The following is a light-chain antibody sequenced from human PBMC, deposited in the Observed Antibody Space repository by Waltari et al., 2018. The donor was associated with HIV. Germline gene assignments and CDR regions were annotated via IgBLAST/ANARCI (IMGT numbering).Light chain of an antibody. CDR3: QHLNSYPLT. CDR1: QGISSY. V-gene: IGKV1-9*01. CDR2: AAS. J-gene: IGKJ3*01. Sequence: DIQLTQSPSFLSASVGDRVTITCRASQGISSYLAWYQQKPGKAPKLLIYAASTLQSVVPSRFSCSGSGTEFTLTISSLQPEDFATYYCQHLNSYPLTFGPGTKVDIQ.